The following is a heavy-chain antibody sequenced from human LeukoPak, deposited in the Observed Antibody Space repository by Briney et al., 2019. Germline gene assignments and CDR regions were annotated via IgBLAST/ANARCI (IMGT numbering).Heavy chain of an antibody. J-gene: IGHJ4*02. Sequence: PGGSLRLSCAASGFTVSSNYMSWVRQAPGKGLEWVALISYDGTNTYYADSVKGRFTISRDNSKNTLYVQMNSLRAEDTALYYCGRAYDFSRHWGQGTLVTVS. CDR3: GRAYDFSRH. CDR1: GFTVSSNY. D-gene: IGHD3-3*01. CDR2: ISYDGTNT. V-gene: IGHV3-30*03.